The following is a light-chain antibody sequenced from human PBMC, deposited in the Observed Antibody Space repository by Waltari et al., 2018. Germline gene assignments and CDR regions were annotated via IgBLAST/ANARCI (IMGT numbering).Light chain of an antibody. V-gene: IGLV6-57*03. CDR3: QSYDASVI. J-gene: IGLJ2*01. CDR2: EDD. Sequence: FMLTQPHSVSESPGKTVSISCTRSSGSIARNYVQWYQQRPGSAPTIVIYEDDQRPSGGPDRFSGSIDSSSNSASLTISGLETEDEADYYCQSYDASVIVGGGTRLTVL. CDR1: SGSIARNY.